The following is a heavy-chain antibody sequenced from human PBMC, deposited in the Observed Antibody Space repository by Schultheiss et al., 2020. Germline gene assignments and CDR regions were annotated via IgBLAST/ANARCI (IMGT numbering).Heavy chain of an antibody. CDR1: GFTFSSYA. J-gene: IGHJ4*02. Sequence: GESLKISCAASGFTFSSYAMSWVRQAPGKGLEWVSAISGSGGSTYYADSVKGRFTISRDNSKNTLYLQMNSLRAEDTAVYYCAECVQLMTTVTSAYWGQGTLVTVYS. CDR2: ISGSGGST. D-gene: IGHD4-17*01. CDR3: AECVQLMTTVTSAY. V-gene: IGHV3-23*01.